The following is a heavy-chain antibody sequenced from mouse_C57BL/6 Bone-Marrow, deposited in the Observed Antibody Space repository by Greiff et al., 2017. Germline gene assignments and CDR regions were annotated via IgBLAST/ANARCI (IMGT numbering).Heavy chain of an antibody. Sequence: EVQGVESGGDLVKPGGSLKLSCAASGFTFSSYGMSWVRQTPDKRLAWVATISSGGSYTYYPDSVKGRFTISRDNAKNTLYLQMSSLKSEDTAMYYCAREDYYGSMFAYWGQGTLVTVSA. J-gene: IGHJ3*01. CDR2: ISSGGSYT. D-gene: IGHD1-1*01. CDR3: AREDYYGSMFAY. V-gene: IGHV5-6*01. CDR1: GFTFSSYG.